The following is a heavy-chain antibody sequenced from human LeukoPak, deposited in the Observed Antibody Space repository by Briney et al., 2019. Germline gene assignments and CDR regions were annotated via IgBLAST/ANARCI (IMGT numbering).Heavy chain of an antibody. CDR1: GGSFSGYY. V-gene: IGHV4-34*01. CDR3: ARHRLRHSQSLIFDY. Sequence: SETLSLTCAVYGGSFSGYYWSWIRQPPGKGLEWIGEISHSGSTNYNPSLKSRVTISVDTSKNQFSLKLSSVTAADTAVYYCARHRLRHSQSLIFDYWGQGTLVTVSS. CDR2: ISHSGST. D-gene: IGHD2-21*01. J-gene: IGHJ4*02.